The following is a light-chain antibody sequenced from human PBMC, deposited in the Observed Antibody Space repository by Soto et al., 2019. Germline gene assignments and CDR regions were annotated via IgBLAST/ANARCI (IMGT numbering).Light chain of an antibody. CDR2: TTS. CDR1: QTIGKY. V-gene: IGKV1-39*01. J-gene: IGKJ4*01. CDR3: QQSYSTPLT. Sequence: DIQMTQSPSSLSASVGDRVTITCRASQTIGKYLNWYQEKPGKAPKLLIYTTSTLQSEVPSRFSGSGSETDFTLTISSLQPEDFATYYCQQSYSTPLTFGGGTKVEIK.